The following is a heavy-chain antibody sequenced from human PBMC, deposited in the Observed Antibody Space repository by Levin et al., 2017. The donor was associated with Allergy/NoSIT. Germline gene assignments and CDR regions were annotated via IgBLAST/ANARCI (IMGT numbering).Heavy chain of an antibody. V-gene: IGHV1-69*02. Sequence: KISCKASGGTFSSYTISWVRQAPGQGLEWMGRIIPILGIANYAQKFQGRVTITADKSTSTAYMELSSLRSEDTAVYYCAESSLGFGGVYYWGQGTLVTVSS. J-gene: IGHJ4*02. D-gene: IGHD3-16*01. CDR3: AESSLGFGGVYY. CDR1: GGTFSSYT. CDR2: IIPILGIA.